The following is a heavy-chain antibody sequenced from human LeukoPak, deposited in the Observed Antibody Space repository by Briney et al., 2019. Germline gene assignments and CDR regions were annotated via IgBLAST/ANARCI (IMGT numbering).Heavy chain of an antibody. CDR2: IGTSSSTI. J-gene: IGHJ4*02. V-gene: IGHV3-48*01. Sequence: GGSLRLSCVASGDIFSSSSMNWVRQTPGKGLEWVSYIGTSSSTIYYADSVKGRFTISRDNTKNSLYLQMNILRAEDTAVYSCARGDPFGDYWGQGTMVTVSS. CDR1: GDIFSSSS. CDR3: ARGDPFGDY. D-gene: IGHD3-16*01.